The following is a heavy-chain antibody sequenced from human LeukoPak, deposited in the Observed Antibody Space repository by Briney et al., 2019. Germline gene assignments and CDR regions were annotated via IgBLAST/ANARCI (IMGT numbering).Heavy chain of an antibody. CDR1: GFTFSSYA. CDR2: VSGHDGST. J-gene: IGHJ5*02. CDR3: AKDGASNWPSTWLDP. V-gene: IGHV3-23*01. D-gene: IGHD2-2*01. Sequence: PGGSLRLSCAASGFTFSSYAMNWVRQAPGEGLEWVSAVSGHDGSTYYADSVKGRFAISSDNSKNTLYLQMNSLRAEDTAVYYCAKDGASNWPSTWLDPWGQGTLVTVSS.